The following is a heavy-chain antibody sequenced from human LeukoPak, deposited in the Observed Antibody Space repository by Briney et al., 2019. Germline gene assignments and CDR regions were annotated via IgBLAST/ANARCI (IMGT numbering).Heavy chain of an antibody. V-gene: IGHV3-21*03. J-gene: IGHJ4*02. CDR3: ARAKSSTTVTTHFDY. CDR2: ISSSSSYI. Sequence: GSRTPSWPPAAFTFTSYSIKCVRHAAGKGREWVSSISSSSSYIYYADSVKGRFTISRDNAKNSLYLQMNSLRAEDTAVYYCARAKSSTTVTTHFDYWGQGTLVTVSS. D-gene: IGHD4-17*01. CDR1: AFTFTSYS.